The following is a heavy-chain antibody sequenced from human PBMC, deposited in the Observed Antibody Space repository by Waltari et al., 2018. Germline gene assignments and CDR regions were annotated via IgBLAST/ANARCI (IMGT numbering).Heavy chain of an antibody. V-gene: IGHV3-23*04. J-gene: IGHJ6*03. D-gene: IGHD6-13*01. CDR1: GFTFSSYA. CDR3: ARANIAAAAGYYYYMDV. Sequence: EEQLVESGGGLVQPGGSLRLSCAASGFTFSSYAMSWVRQAPGKGLEWVSGINNNGGGTFYADSVKGRFTISRDNSKNTLYLQMNSLRAEDMAVYYCARANIAAAAGYYYYMDVWGKGTTVTVSS. CDR2: INNNGGGT.